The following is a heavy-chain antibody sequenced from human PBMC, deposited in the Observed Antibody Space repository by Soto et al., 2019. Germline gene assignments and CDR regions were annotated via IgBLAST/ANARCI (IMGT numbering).Heavy chain of an antibody. V-gene: IGHV3-23*01. D-gene: IGHD3-10*01. CDR2: ISGSGGST. Sequence: PGRSLRLSWASAGCTCSSYAMSLVRQAPGKGLECVSAISGSGGSTYYADSVKGRFTISRDNSKNTLYLQMNSLRAEDTAVYYCEKQGVYYYGSGSTDYRGQGTLVTVSS. J-gene: IGHJ4*02. CDR1: GCTCSSYA. CDR3: EKQGVYYYGSGSTDY.